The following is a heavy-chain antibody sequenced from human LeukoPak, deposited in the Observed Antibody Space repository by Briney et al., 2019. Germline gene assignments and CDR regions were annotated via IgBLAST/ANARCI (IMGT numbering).Heavy chain of an antibody. Sequence: PSETLSLTCTVSGLSINNYYWTWIRQPPGKKLEWIGYIHDTGTTYYNPSLKSRVTMSMDTSNNHFSLKLTSVTAADTAVYYCAKVGGAGHCDYWGQGILVTVSS. J-gene: IGHJ4*02. CDR3: AKVGGAGHCDY. CDR1: GLSINNYY. D-gene: IGHD4-23*01. CDR2: IHDTGTT. V-gene: IGHV4-59*01.